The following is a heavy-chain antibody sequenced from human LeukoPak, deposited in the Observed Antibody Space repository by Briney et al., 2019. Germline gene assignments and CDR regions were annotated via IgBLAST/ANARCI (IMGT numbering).Heavy chain of an antibody. CDR1: GGSISSYY. V-gene: IGHV4-59*08. CDR2: IYYSGST. J-gene: IGHJ5*02. D-gene: IGHD6-13*01. CDR3: ARHGYSSSDWFDP. Sequence: NPSETLSLTCTVSGGSISSYYWNWIRQPPGKGLEWIGYIYYSGSTNYNPSLKSRVTISVDTSKNQFSLKLSSVTAADTAVYYCARHGYSSSDWFDPWGQGTLVTVSS.